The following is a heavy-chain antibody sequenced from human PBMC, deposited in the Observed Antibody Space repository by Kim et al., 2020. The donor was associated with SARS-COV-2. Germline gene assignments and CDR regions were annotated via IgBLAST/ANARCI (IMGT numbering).Heavy chain of an antibody. D-gene: IGHD1-26*01. CDR3: ARDYLGSYRSRPFDY. Sequence: GGSLRLSCAASGFTFSSYSMNWVRQAPGKGLEWVSSISSSSSYIYYADSVKGRFTISRDNAKNSLYLQMNSLGAEDTAVYYCARDYLGSYRSRPFDYWGQGTLVTVSS. V-gene: IGHV3-21*01. CDR2: ISSSSSYI. CDR1: GFTFSSYS. J-gene: IGHJ4*02.